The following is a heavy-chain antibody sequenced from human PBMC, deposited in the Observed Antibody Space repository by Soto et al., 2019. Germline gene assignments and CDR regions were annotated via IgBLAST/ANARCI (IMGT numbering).Heavy chain of an antibody. CDR1: GYTFTSYY. CDR3: AREKGSGSFVYYYYGMDV. Sequence: ASVKVSCKASGYTFTSYYMHWVRQAPGQGLEWMGIINPSGGSASYAQKFQGRVTMTRDTSTSTIYMELSSLRSEDTAVYYCAREKGSGSFVYYYYGMDVWGQGTTVTVSS. V-gene: IGHV1-46*01. D-gene: IGHD3-10*01. CDR2: INPSGGSA. J-gene: IGHJ6*02.